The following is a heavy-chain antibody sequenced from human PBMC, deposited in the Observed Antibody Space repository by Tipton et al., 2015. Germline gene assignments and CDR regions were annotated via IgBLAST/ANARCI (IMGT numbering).Heavy chain of an antibody. CDR1: GGSISSGDYY. D-gene: IGHD3-22*01. Sequence: TLSLTCTVSGGSISSGDYYWSWIRQPPGKGLEWIGSIYYSGSTYYNPSLKSRVTISVDTSKNQFSLKLSSVTAADTAVYYCARSSDKHFHGTIGYPRDYYFDYWGQGTLVTVSS. J-gene: IGHJ4*02. V-gene: IGHV4-39*01. CDR2: IYYSGST. CDR3: ARSSDKHFHGTIGYPRDYYFDY.